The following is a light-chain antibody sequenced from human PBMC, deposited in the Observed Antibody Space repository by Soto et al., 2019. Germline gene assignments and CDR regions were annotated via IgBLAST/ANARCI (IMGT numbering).Light chain of an antibody. CDR3: TSYAGGNNV. Sequence: QSALTQPPSASGSPGQSVTISCTGTSSDVGGYNYVSWYQQHPGKVPKLMVYEVNKRPSGVPDRFSGSKSGNTASLTVSGLQAEVEADYYCTSYAGGNNVFGTGTKLTVL. J-gene: IGLJ1*01. V-gene: IGLV2-8*01. CDR2: EVN. CDR1: SSDVGGYNY.